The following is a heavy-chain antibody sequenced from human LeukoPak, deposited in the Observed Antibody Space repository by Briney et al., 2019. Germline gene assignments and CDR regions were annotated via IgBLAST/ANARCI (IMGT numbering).Heavy chain of an antibody. V-gene: IGHV3-33*01. J-gene: IGHJ4*02. CDR3: ARDDPGDQYYFDY. D-gene: IGHD3-10*01. Sequence: GGSLRLSCAASGFTFSTYGMHWVCQSPGKGLEWMAIIWYDGSNKYYADSVKGRFTISRDNSKNTLYLQMNSLRAEDTAAYYCARDDPGDQYYFDYWGQGTLVTVSS. CDR1: GFTFSTYG. CDR2: IWYDGSNK.